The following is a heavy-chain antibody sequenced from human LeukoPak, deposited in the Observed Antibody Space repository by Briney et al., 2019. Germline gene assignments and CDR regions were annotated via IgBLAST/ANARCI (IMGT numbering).Heavy chain of an antibody. CDR1: GFSLSSFQ. J-gene: IGHJ5*01. CDR3: ARDGTTNRYNWFDS. CDR2: ISDSGTTE. Sequence: GGSLRLSCAASGFSLSSFQMNWVRQAPGKGLEWISYISDSGTTEYYADSVKGRFTISRDNAKNSLYLQMNSLTGEDTALYYCARDGTTNRYNWFDSWGQRTLVTVSS. D-gene: IGHD2-8*01. V-gene: IGHV3-48*03.